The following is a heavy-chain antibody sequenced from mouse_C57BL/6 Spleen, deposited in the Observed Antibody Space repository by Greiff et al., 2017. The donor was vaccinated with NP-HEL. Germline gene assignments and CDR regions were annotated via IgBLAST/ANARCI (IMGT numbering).Heavy chain of an antibody. V-gene: IGHV14-1*01. CDR1: GFNIKDYY. D-gene: IGHD1-1*01. CDR3: TVYGSSYDYYAMDY. Sequence: VQLQQSGAELVRPGASVKLSCTASGFNIKDYYMHWVKQRPEQGLEWIGRIDPEDGDTEYAPKFQGKATMTADTSSNTAYLQLSSLTSEDTAVYYCTVYGSSYDYYAMDYWGQGTSVTVSS. J-gene: IGHJ4*01. CDR2: IDPEDGDT.